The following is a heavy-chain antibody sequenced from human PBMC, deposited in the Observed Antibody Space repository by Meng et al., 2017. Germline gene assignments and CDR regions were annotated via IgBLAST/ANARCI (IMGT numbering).Heavy chain of an antibody. V-gene: IGHV3-30*01. CDR2: ISYDGSNK. CDR3: ARGYDSSGYYGGFDY. D-gene: IGHD3-22*01. J-gene: IGHJ4*02. Sequence: GESLKISCAASGFTVSSNYMSWVRQAPGKGLEWVAVISYDGSNKYYADSVKGRFTISRDNSKNTLYLQMNSLRAEDTAVYYCARGYDSSGYYGGFDYWGQGTLVTVSS. CDR1: GFTVSSNY.